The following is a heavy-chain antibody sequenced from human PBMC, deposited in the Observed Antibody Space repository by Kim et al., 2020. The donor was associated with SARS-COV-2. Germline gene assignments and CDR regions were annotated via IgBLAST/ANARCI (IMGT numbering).Heavy chain of an antibody. CDR1: GFTFSSYA. CDR3: AKSTAMVVAATGPLDY. J-gene: IGHJ4*02. Sequence: GGSLRLSCAASGFTFSSYAMSWVRQAPGKGLEWVSAISGSGGSTYYADSVKGRFTISRDNSKNTLYLQMNSLRAEDTAVYYCAKSTAMVVAATGPLDYWGQGTLVTVSS. CDR2: ISGSGGST. V-gene: IGHV3-23*01. D-gene: IGHD2-15*01.